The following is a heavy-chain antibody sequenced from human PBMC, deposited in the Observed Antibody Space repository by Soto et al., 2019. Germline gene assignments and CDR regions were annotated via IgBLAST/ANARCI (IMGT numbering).Heavy chain of an antibody. J-gene: IGHJ4*02. CDR3: AKSTSIAAYNFDY. Sequence: QVQLVESGGGVVQPGGSLRLSCAASGFTFSSYGMHWVRQAPGKGLEWVAVISYDGSNKYYADSVKGRFTISRDNSKNTLYLQMNSLRAEDTAVYYCAKSTSIAAYNFDYWGQGTLVTVSS. CDR1: GFTFSSYG. D-gene: IGHD6-6*01. V-gene: IGHV3-30*18. CDR2: ISYDGSNK.